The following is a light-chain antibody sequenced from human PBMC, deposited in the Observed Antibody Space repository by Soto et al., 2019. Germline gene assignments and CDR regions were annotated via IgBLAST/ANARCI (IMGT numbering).Light chain of an antibody. J-gene: IGKJ1*01. CDR2: DAS. V-gene: IGKV1-5*01. CDR3: QQYNNYLTWT. CDR1: QSINRW. Sequence: DIQMTQSPSTLSASVGDRVTITCRASQSINRWLVWYHQKPGKAPKVLIFDASILASGVPSRFSGSGSGTEFTLTISSLQPDDFATYYCQQYNNYLTWTFGQGTKVDIK.